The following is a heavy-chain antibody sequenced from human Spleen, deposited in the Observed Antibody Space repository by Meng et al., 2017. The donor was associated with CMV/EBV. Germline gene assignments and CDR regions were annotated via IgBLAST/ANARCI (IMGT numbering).Heavy chain of an antibody. CDR2: IYSGDNNT. D-gene: IGHD6-19*01. CDR1: EFTFSSYA. V-gene: IGHV3-23*03. Sequence: LSLTCAASEFTFSSYAMSWVRQAPGKGLEWVSVIYSGDNNTYYADSVKGRFTISRDNSKNTLYLQMNSLRAEDTAVYYCAKQLSSGWSFYFDYWGQGILVTVSS. CDR3: AKQLSSGWSFYFDY. J-gene: IGHJ4*02.